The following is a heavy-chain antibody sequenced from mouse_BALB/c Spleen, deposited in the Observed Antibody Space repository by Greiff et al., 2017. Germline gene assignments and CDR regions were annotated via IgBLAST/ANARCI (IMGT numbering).Heavy chain of an antibody. Sequence: EVKLEESGPGLVKPSQSLSLTCSVTGYSITSGYYWNWIRQFPGNKLEWMGYISYDGSNNYNPSLKNRISITRDTSKNQFFLKLNSVTTEDTATYYCARADGSSYFDYWGQGTTLTVSS. D-gene: IGHD1-1*01. CDR1: GYSITSGYY. V-gene: IGHV3-6*02. CDR2: ISYDGSN. CDR3: ARADGSSYFDY. J-gene: IGHJ2*01.